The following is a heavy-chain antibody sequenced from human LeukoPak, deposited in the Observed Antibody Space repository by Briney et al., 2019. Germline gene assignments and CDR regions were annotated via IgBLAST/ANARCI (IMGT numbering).Heavy chain of an antibody. Sequence: GGSLRLSCAVSGVTFSDQYMDWVRQAPGKGLEWVGRTKNKDNSYSTEHAASVKGRFTISRDDSENSLFLQMNSLKTEDTAVYYCARAIHFAYDYWGQGTLVTVSS. CDR2: TKNKDNSYST. D-gene: IGHD2/OR15-2a*01. J-gene: IGHJ4*02. CDR1: GVTFSDQY. CDR3: ARAIHFAYDY. V-gene: IGHV3-72*01.